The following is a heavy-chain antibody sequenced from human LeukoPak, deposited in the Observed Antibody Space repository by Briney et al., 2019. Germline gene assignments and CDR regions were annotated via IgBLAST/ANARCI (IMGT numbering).Heavy chain of an antibody. CDR1: GFTFSSYW. CDR2: TNSDGSST. Sequence: GGSLRLSCAASGFTFSSYWMHWVRQAPGKGLVWVSRTNSDGSSTSYADSVKGRFTISRDNAKNTLYLQMNSLRAEDTAIYYCVRERFTGEYFDYWAQGSLVTVSS. D-gene: IGHD3-16*01. CDR3: VRERFTGEYFDY. J-gene: IGHJ4*02. V-gene: IGHV3-74*01.